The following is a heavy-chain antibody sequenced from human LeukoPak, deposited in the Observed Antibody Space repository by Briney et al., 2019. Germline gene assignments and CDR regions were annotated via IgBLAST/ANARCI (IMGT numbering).Heavy chain of an antibody. J-gene: IGHJ4*02. CDR3: AIMHPYYDGSGYWVQ. CDR2: ISTSGGSS. V-gene: IGHV3-23*01. D-gene: IGHD3-22*01. Sequence: GESLRLSCAASGFTFSSYAMSWVRQAPGKGLEWVSGISTSGGSSSYADYVKGRFTISRDNPRNTLSMQMNSLRAEDTARYYCAIMHPYYDGSGYWVQWGQGTLVTVSS. CDR1: GFTFSSYA.